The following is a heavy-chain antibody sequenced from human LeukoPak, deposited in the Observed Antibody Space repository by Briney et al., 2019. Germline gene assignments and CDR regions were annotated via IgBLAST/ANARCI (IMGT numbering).Heavy chain of an antibody. CDR2: IIPIFGTA. D-gene: IGHD3-9*01. J-gene: IGHJ5*02. V-gene: IGHV1-69*01. CDR3: ARELLTYYDILTGYYLTCQYNWFDP. CDR1: GGTFSSYA. Sequence: ASVKVSCKASGGTFSSYAISWVRQAPGRGLEWMGGIIPIFGTANYAQKFQGRVTITADESTSAAYMELSSLRSEDTAVYYCARELLTYYDILTGYYLTCQYNWFDPWGQGTLVTVSS.